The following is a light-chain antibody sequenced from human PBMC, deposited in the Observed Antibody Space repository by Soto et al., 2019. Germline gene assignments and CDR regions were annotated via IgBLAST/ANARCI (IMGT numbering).Light chain of an antibody. J-gene: IGLJ3*02. Sequence: QSVLTQPPSVSGAPGQRVTISCTGSNSNIGAGYDVHWYQQLPRIAPKLLIYGNNIRPPGVPDRFSGSKFATSAYLTISGLQAEDEAEYYCQSQDGSLSVSVFGGGTKLTVL. CDR1: NSNIGAGYD. CDR3: QSQDGSLSVSV. V-gene: IGLV1-40*01. CDR2: GNN.